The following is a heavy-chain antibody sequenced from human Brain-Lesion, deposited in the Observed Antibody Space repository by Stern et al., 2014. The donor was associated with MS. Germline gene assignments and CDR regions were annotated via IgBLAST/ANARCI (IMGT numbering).Heavy chain of an antibody. CDR3: TISSSRYYFDS. D-gene: IGHD2-2*01. Sequence: QMQLVQSGGTLVKPGGSLRLSCAASGFIFSDYYMNWIRQAPGQGLEWVSYISTTASTIYYADSVKGRFTISRDNTKNSLFLQMSSLRAEDTAVYYCTISSSRYYFDSWGLGTLVTVSS. J-gene: IGHJ4*02. V-gene: IGHV3-11*01. CDR1: GFIFSDYY. CDR2: ISTTASTI.